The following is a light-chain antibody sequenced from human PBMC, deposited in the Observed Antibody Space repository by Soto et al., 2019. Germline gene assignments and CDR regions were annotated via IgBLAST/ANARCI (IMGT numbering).Light chain of an antibody. V-gene: IGKV3-15*01. CDR2: DTS. Sequence: QSPPLLTGSPGGWATLSFKASQGIGDTLAWYQHKPGQTPRLLIYDTSTRAAGVPTRFSGSRSGAEFTLTITSLQSEDFAVYYCQQYNSWPRTFGQGTKVDIK. CDR1: QGIGDT. J-gene: IGKJ1*01. CDR3: QQYNSWPRT.